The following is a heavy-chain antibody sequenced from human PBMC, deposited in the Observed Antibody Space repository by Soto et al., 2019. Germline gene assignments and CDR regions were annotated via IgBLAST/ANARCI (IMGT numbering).Heavy chain of an antibody. V-gene: IGHV3-74*01. CDR3: TRDLGGESDY. J-gene: IGHJ4*02. CDR1: GFTLSNYW. CDR2: IYRDGSTK. D-gene: IGHD3-16*01. Sequence: GGSLRLSCAASGFTLSNYWMHWVRQVPGKGLVWVSVIYRDGSTKRYADSVKGTLTISSDNGKNTLYLQMNSLRAEDTAVYYCTRDLGGESDYWGQGTLVTVSS.